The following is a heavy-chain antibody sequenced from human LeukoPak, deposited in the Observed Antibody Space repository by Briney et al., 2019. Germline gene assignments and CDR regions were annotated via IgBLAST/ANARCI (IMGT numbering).Heavy chain of an antibody. CDR1: GGPNRSSRHY. V-gene: IGHV4-39*01. Sequence: KPSETLSLTCTVSGGPNRSSRHYWRWIRQPPGKGLEWIGSIYYSGSTYYNPSLKSRVTISVDTSKNQFSLKLSSVTAADTAVYYCARAERYSSGYFDYWGQGTLVTVSS. CDR2: IYYSGST. CDR3: ARAERYSSGYFDY. D-gene: IGHD6-19*01. J-gene: IGHJ4*02.